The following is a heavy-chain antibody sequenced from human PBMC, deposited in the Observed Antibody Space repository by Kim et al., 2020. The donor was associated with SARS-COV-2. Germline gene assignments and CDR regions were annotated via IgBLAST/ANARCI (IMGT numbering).Heavy chain of an antibody. J-gene: IGHJ4*02. Sequence: QKFQGRVTITADESTSTAYMELGSLRSEDTAVYYCASAHYDYVWGSQFDYWGQGTLVTVSS. CDR3: ASAHYDYVWGSQFDY. D-gene: IGHD3-16*01. V-gene: IGHV1-69*01.